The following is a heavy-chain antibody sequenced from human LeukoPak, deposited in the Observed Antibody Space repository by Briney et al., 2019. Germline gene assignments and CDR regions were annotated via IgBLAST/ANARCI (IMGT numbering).Heavy chain of an antibody. CDR3: ARHSRVGSTWTHFDY. Sequence: GEYLKISCKGSGYSFSSYWIGWVRQMPGKGLEWMGIIYPGDSDTRSSPSFQGQVTISADKSISTAYLQWSSLKASDTAMYYCARHSRVGSTWTHFDYWGRGTLVTVSS. CDR2: IYPGDSDT. V-gene: IGHV5-51*01. J-gene: IGHJ4*02. D-gene: IGHD3/OR15-3a*01. CDR1: GYSFSSYW.